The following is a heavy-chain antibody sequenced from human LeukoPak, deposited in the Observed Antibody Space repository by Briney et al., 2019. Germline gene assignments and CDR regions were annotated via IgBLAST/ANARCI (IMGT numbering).Heavy chain of an antibody. D-gene: IGHD3-22*01. V-gene: IGHV3-30*18. J-gene: IGHJ4*02. CDR2: ISYDGSNK. CDR3: EKRLYDSYNAENDY. CDR1: GFTFSSYG. Sequence: GGSLRLSCAASGFTFSSYGMHWVRQAPGKGLEWVAVISYDGSNKYYEDSVKGRFTIPRENPKNTMDLQLNSLRAEDTAVYYCEKRLYDSYNAENDYWGQGTLVTVSS.